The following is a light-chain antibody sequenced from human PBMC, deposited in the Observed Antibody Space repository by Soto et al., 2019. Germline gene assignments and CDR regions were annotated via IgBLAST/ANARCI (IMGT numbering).Light chain of an antibody. CDR2: GAS. V-gene: IGKV3-20*01. Sequence: EIVLTQSPGTLSLSPGERATLSCRASQTVSSNYLAWYQQKPGQAPRLLIYGASSRATGIPDRFSGSGSGTDFTLTISRLEPEDVAMYYCQQYDNSAITFGQGTRLEMK. J-gene: IGKJ5*01. CDR3: QQYDNSAIT. CDR1: QTVSSNY.